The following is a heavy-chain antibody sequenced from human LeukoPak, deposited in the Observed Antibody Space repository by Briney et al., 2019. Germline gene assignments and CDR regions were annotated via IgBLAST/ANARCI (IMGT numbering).Heavy chain of an antibody. Sequence: SETLSLTCTVSGGSISSYYWSWIRQPAGKGLEWIGRIYTSGSTNYNPSLKSRVTISVDKSKNQFSLKLSSVTAADTAVYYCARETDYGDYSNAFDIWGQGTMVTVSS. CDR2: IYTSGST. CDR1: GGSISSYY. J-gene: IGHJ3*02. V-gene: IGHV4-4*07. CDR3: ARETDYGDYSNAFDI. D-gene: IGHD4-17*01.